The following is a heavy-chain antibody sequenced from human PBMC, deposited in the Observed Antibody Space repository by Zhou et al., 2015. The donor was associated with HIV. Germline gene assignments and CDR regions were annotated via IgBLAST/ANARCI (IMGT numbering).Heavy chain of an antibody. J-gene: IGHJ4*02. CDR2: MNPNTGNR. Sequence: QVQLVQSGTEVKKPGASVKVSCKASGYLFTSYNINWVRQAPGQGLEWMGWMNPNTGNRGYAQKFQGRATLTGDTSSNTAYMEVSSLRFEDTAVYYCARAFVGELLDSWGQGTLVIVSS. CDR3: ARAFVGELLDS. CDR1: GYLFTSYN. V-gene: IGHV1-8*01. D-gene: IGHD3-10*01.